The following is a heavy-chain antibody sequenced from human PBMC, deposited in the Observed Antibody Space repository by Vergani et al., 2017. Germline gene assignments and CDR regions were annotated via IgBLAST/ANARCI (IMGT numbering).Heavy chain of an antibody. J-gene: IGHJ4*02. CDR3: ARGDYGILTGHRY. CDR1: GYTFSNYY. V-gene: IGHV1-46*03. D-gene: IGHD3-9*01. Sequence: QVQVVQSGAEVKKPGASVKVSCKTSGYTFSNYYMHWVRQAPGQGLEWMGIINPSGGHTNYAQKFQGRVTMTRDTSTSTVYMELSSLRSEDTAIYYCARGDYGILTGHRYWGQGTLVTVSA. CDR2: INPSGGHT.